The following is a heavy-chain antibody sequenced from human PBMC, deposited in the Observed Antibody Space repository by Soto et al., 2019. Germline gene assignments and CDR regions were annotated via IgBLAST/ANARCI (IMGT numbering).Heavy chain of an antibody. V-gene: IGHV3-21*01. D-gene: IGHD6-6*01. J-gene: IGHJ4*02. CDR1: GFTFSSYS. CDR3: ARDCIAARRFDY. CDR2: TSSSSSYI. Sequence: GGSLRLSCAASGFTFSSYSMNWVRQAPGKGLEWVSSTSSSSSYIYYADSVKGRFTISRDNAKNSLYLQMNSLRAEDTAVYYCARDCIAARRFDYWGQGTLVTVSS.